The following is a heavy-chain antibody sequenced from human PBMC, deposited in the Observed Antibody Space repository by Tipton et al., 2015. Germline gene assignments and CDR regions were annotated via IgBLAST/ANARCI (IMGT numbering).Heavy chain of an antibody. CDR3: TRLAFTSDYSFFDF. Sequence: QVQLVQSGPEVKKPGSSVRVSCKTVGGIITTYVVSWVRQAPGQGLGWMGGLTDINGITNYAQKFRGRVTITADRSTSTAYMELSSLRSDDTAVYYCTRLAFTSDYSFFDFWGQGSLVTVSS. V-gene: IGHV1-69*17. D-gene: IGHD3-10*01. J-gene: IGHJ4*02. CDR2: LTDINGIT. CDR1: GGIITTYV.